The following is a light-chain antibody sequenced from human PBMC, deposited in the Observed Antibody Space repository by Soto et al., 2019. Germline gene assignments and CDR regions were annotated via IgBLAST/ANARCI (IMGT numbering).Light chain of an antibody. V-gene: IGKV3D-11*01. Sequence: IVLTQSPATLSSFPGDRVTLSCSARQFINTRLAWFQHRPGQAPIPLIYQTSISAAGIPARFSASGTGTDFTLTISDVQPEDCAIYYCHQRQSWPRTFGQGTKVDI. CDR3: HQRQSWPRT. CDR1: QFINTR. CDR2: QTS. J-gene: IGKJ1*01.